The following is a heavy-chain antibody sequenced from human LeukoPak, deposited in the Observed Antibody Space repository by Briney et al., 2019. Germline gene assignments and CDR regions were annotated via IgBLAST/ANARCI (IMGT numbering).Heavy chain of an antibody. J-gene: IGHJ6*03. V-gene: IGHV4-59*11. D-gene: IGHD5-18*01. CDR1: GGSISSHY. Sequence: SETLSLTCTVSGGSISSHYWSWIRQPPGKGLEWIGYIYYSGSTNYNPSLKSRVTISVDTSKNQFSLKLSSVTAADTAVYYCARAGYSYGPLYYYYYMDVWGKGTTVTVSS. CDR3: ARAGYSYGPLYYYYYMDV. CDR2: IYYSGST.